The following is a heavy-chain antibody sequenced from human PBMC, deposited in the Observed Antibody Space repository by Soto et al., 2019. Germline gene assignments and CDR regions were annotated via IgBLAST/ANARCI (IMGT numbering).Heavy chain of an antibody. V-gene: IGHV4-39*01. Sequence: PSETLSLTCSVSSASLSSSTYYWSWIRQPPGRGPEWIGSIYYSGNTYYKTSLKSRVSISIDTSRNQISLKLTSVTAADTGVYYCASSSPFHYWGPGILVTVSS. J-gene: IGHJ4*02. D-gene: IGHD6-6*01. CDR1: SASLSSSTYY. CDR2: IYYSGNT. CDR3: ASSSPFHY.